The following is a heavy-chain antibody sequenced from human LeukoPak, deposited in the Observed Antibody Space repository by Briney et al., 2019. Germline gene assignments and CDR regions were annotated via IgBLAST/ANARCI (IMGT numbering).Heavy chain of an antibody. D-gene: IGHD3-22*01. V-gene: IGHV4-39*01. Sequence: SETLSLTCTVSGGSISSTSYYWGWIRQPPGKGLEWIGSIYYSGGTYYNPSLKSRVTISVDTSKNQFSLNLSSVTAADTAVYYCARGNLYYFDSSGYYFKFDYWGQGTLVTVSS. CDR3: ARGNLYYFDSSGYYFKFDY. CDR1: GGSISSTSYY. CDR2: IYYSGGT. J-gene: IGHJ4*02.